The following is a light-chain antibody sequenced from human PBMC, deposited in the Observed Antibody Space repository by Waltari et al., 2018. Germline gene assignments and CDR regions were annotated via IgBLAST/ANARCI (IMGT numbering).Light chain of an antibody. CDR1: QDIASA. V-gene: IGKV1D-13*01. Sequence: AIQLTQSPSSLSASVGHRITITCRASQDIASALAWYVQKPGKAPQLLIYDASTLESGVPSRFSGSGSGTDFTLSISGLQPEDFATYYCQQFINDPLTFGPGTTVDIK. CDR3: QQFINDPLT. CDR2: DAS. J-gene: IGKJ3*01.